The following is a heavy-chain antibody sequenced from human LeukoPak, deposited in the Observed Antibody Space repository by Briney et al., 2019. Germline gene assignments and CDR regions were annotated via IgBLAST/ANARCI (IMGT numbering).Heavy chain of an antibody. V-gene: IGHV3-23*01. CDR1: GFTFSSYA. CDR3: AKVMPPGRIRFYSYYMDV. J-gene: IGHJ6*03. Sequence: GGSLRLSCAASGFTFSSYAMSWVRQAPGKGLEWVSAISGSGGSTYYADSVKGRFTISRDNSKNTLYLQMNGLRVEDTAVYYCAKVMPPGRIRFYSYYMDVWGKGTTVTVS. D-gene: IGHD2-15*01. CDR2: ISGSGGST.